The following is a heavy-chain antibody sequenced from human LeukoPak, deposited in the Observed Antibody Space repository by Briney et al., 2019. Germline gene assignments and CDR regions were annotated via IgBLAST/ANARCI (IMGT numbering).Heavy chain of an antibody. CDR1: GGSISSYY. V-gene: IGHV4-59*12. J-gene: IGHJ3*02. CDR2: IYYSGST. Sequence: SETLSLTCTVSGGSISSYYWSWIRQPPGKGLEWIGYIYYSGSTYYNPSLKSRVTISVDTSKNQFSLKLSSVTAADTAVYYCAGASGITIFGVVIINAFDTWGQGTMVTVSS. D-gene: IGHD3-3*01. CDR3: AGASGITIFGVVIINAFDT.